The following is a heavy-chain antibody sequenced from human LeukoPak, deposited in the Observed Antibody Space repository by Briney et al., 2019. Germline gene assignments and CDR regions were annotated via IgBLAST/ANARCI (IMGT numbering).Heavy chain of an antibody. J-gene: IGHJ5*02. V-gene: IGHV3-66*01. CDR3: VRDPWGVGATNEWFDP. CDR2: IYSGGST. Sequence: PGGSLRLSFAASGFTVSSNYMSWVRQAPGKGLEWVSVIYSGGSTYYADSVKGRFTISRDNSKNTLYLQMNSLRAEDTAVYYCVRDPWGVGATNEWFDPWGQGTLVTVSS. CDR1: GFTVSSNY. D-gene: IGHD1-26*01.